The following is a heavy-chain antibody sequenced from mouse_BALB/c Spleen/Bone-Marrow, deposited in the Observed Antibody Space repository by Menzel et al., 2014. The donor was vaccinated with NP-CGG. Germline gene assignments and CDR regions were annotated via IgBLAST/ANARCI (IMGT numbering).Heavy chain of an antibody. D-gene: IGHD2-4*01. CDR2: IRNKANGYTT. V-gene: IGHV7-3*02. J-gene: IGHJ1*01. Sequence: EVMLVESGGGLVQPGGSLRLSCAPSGFTFTDYYMSWVRQPPGKALEWLGFIRNKANGYTTEYSASVKGRFTISRDNSQSILYLQMNTPRAEDSATYYCAREIINDYHWYFDVWGAGTTVTVSS. CDR3: AREIINDYHWYFDV. CDR1: GFTFTDYY.